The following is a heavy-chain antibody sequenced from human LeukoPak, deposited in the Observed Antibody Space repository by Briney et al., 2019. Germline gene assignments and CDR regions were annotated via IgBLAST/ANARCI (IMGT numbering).Heavy chain of an antibody. Sequence: GGSLRLSCAASGFTFSRYWMSWVRQAPGKGLEWVANIREDGSEKYYMDSVKGRFTISRDNAKNSLYLQMNSLRAEDTAVYYCARVGRIYQYYMDVWGKGTTVTVS. CDR2: IREDGSEK. CDR3: ARVGRIYQYYMDV. V-gene: IGHV3-7*01. CDR1: GFTFSRYW. J-gene: IGHJ6*03.